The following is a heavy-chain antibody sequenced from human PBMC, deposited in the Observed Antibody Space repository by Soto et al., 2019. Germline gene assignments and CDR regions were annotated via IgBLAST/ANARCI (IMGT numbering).Heavy chain of an antibody. CDR1: GGSFSGYY. CDR2: INHSGST. Sequence: QVQLQQWGAGLLKPSETLSLTCAVYGGSFSGYYWSWIRQPPGKGLEWIGEINHSGSTNYNPSLKSRVTISEDTSKNQFSLKLGSVTASDTAVYYCSMVHGDSEDYWGQGTLVTVSS. D-gene: IGHD4-17*01. CDR3: SMVHGDSEDY. V-gene: IGHV4-34*01. J-gene: IGHJ4*02.